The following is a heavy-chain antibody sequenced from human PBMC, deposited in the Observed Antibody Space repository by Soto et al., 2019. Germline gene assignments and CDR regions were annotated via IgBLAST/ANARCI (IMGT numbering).Heavy chain of an antibody. D-gene: IGHD6-19*01. V-gene: IGHV3-30-3*01. CDR2: ISYDGSNK. J-gene: IGHJ1*01. Sequence: QVQLVESGGGVVQPGRSLRLSCAASGFTFSSYAMHWVRQAPGKGLEWVAVISYDGSNKYYADSVKGRFTISRDNSKNTLYLQMNSMRAADTAVYYCARGYSSGWYPSAEYFQHWGQGTLVTVSS. CDR3: ARGYSSGWYPSAEYFQH. CDR1: GFTFSSYA.